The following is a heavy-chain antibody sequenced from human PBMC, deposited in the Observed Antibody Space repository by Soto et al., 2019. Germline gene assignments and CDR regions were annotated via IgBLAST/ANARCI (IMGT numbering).Heavy chain of an antibody. Sequence: SETLSLTCTVSGGSISSGGYYWSWIRQHPGKGLEWIGYIYYSGSTYYNPSLKNRVTISVDTSKNQFSLKLSSVTAADTAVYYCARDRLYCTNGVGYTTAFDIWGQGTMVTVSS. J-gene: IGHJ3*02. V-gene: IGHV4-31*03. CDR1: GGSISSGGYY. CDR2: IYYSGST. CDR3: ARDRLYCTNGVGYTTAFDI. D-gene: IGHD2-8*01.